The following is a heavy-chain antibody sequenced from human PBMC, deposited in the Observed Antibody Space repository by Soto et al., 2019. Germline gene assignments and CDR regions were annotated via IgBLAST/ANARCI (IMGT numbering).Heavy chain of an antibody. Sequence: QVQLVQSGAEVKKPGASVKVSCKASGYTFTSYDINWVRQAPGQGLDWMGWMNPNSGNTGYAHKCQGRVTMTRNTSISTAYMELSSLRSEDTAVYYCARMRFGKSNKPSNWFDPWGQGTLVTVSS. CDR2: MNPNSGNT. CDR1: GYTFTSYD. D-gene: IGHD3-10*01. J-gene: IGHJ5*02. CDR3: ARMRFGKSNKPSNWFDP. V-gene: IGHV1-8*01.